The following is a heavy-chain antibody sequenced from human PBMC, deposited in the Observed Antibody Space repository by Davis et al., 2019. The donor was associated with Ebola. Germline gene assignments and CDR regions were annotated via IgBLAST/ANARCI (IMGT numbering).Heavy chain of an antibody. CDR2: INPSGGGT. CDR1: GYSFTKFF. D-gene: IGHD6-19*01. Sequence: AASVKVSCKASGYSFTKFFMQWVRQAPGQGLEWMGIINPSGGGTSYAQKFQGRVTMTRDTSTSTVYMELSSLRSEDTAVYYCARDSEEQWVGHLGWFDPWGQGTLVTVSS. V-gene: IGHV1-46*01. CDR3: ARDSEEQWVGHLGWFDP. J-gene: IGHJ5*02.